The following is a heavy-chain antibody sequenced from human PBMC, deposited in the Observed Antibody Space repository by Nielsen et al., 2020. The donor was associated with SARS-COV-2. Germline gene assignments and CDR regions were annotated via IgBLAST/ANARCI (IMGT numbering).Heavy chain of an antibody. Sequence: GGSLRLSCAASGFTFSSYSMNWVRQAPGKGLEWVSSISSSSSYIYYADSVKGRFTISRDNAKNSLYLQMNSLRAEDTAVYYCARDCPISSCYYYYMDVWGKGTTVTVSS. J-gene: IGHJ6*03. CDR2: ISSSSSYI. CDR1: GFTFSSYS. V-gene: IGHV3-21*01. CDR3: ARDCPISSCYYYYMDV. D-gene: IGHD2-8*02.